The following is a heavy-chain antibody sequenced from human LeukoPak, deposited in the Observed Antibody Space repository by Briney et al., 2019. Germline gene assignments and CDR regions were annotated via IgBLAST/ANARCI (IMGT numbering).Heavy chain of an antibody. D-gene: IGHD5-18*01. Sequence: GGSLRLSCAVSGFTFSDYGMTWVRQAPGKGLEWVSFISTSSSPIYYSDSVKGRFTISRDSAQNSLYLQMNSLRAEDTAMYYCARVPTGYTYGYGYYYYYMDVWGKGTTVTVSS. CDR1: GFTFSDYG. CDR2: ISTSSSPI. CDR3: ARVPTGYTYGYGYYYYYMDV. J-gene: IGHJ6*03. V-gene: IGHV3-48*04.